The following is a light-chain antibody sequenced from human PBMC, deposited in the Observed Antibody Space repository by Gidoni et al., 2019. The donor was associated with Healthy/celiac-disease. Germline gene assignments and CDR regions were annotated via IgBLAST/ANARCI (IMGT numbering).Light chain of an antibody. V-gene: IGKV3-15*01. CDR1: QSVSSK. CDR3: QQYNNWPPLT. J-gene: IGKJ4*01. CDR2: GAS. Sequence: EIVMTQSQATLSVSPGERATLSCRASQSVSSKLAWYQQKPGQAPRLLIYGASTRAHGIPARFSCSGSGTEFTLTISILQSEDFAVYYCQQYNNWPPLTFGGGTKVEIK.